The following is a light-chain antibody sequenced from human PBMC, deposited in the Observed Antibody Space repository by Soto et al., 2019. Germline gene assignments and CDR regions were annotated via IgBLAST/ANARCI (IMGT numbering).Light chain of an antibody. CDR3: QKYNSAPWT. V-gene: IGKV1-27*01. Sequence: DIQMTQSPSSLSASVGDRVTITCRASQGISNYLAWYQQQPWKVPKLLIYLASTLQSGVPSRFSGSGSGTDFTLTISSLQPEDVATYYCQKYNSAPWTFGQGTKVEIK. CDR1: QGISNY. J-gene: IGKJ1*01. CDR2: LAS.